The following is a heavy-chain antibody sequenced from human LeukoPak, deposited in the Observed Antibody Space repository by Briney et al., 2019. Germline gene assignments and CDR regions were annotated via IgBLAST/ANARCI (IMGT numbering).Heavy chain of an antibody. Sequence: SETLSLTCTVSGGFISSGSYYWSWIRQPAGKGLEWIGRIYTSGSTNYNPSLKRRVTISVDTSKNQFSLKLSSVTAADTAVYYCARGYSSGWYYFDYWGQGTLVTVSS. V-gene: IGHV4-61*02. CDR2: IYTSGST. J-gene: IGHJ4*02. CDR1: GGFISSGSYY. CDR3: ARGYSSGWYYFDY. D-gene: IGHD6-19*01.